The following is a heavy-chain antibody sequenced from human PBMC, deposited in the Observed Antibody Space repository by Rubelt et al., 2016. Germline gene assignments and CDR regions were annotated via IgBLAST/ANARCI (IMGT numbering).Heavy chain of an antibody. D-gene: IGHD6-19*01. J-gene: IGHJ6*02. V-gene: IGHV1-2*02. CDR2: PNSGGT. CDR3: ATQVADFYYYGMDV. Sequence: PNSGGTNYAQKFQGRVTMTRDTSISTAYMELSRLRSDDTAVYYCATQVADFYYYGMDVWGQGTTVTVSS.